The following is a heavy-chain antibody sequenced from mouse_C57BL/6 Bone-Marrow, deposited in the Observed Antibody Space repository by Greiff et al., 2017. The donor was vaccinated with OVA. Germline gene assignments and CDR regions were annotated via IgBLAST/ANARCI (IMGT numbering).Heavy chain of an antibody. Sequence: QVQLQQPGAELVKPGASVKLSCKASGYTFTSYWMHWVKQRPGQGLEWIGMIHPNSGDTNYNEKFKSKATLTVDKSSSTAYMQLSSLTSEDSAVYYCARRGDDYEVRAVGGRGQGTTVTVAT. CDR3: ARRGDDYEVRAVGG. CDR2: IHPNSGDT. V-gene: IGHV1-64*01. CDR1: GYTFTSYW. J-gene: IGHJ4*01. D-gene: IGHD2-4*01.